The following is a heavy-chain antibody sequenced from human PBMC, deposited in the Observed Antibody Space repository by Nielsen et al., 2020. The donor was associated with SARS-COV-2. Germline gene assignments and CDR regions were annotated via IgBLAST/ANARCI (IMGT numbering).Heavy chain of an antibody. D-gene: IGHD5-12*01. CDR1: GFTFSSYS. Sequence: GESLKISCAASGFTFSSYSMNWVRQAPGKGLEWVSYISSSSTIYYADSVKGRFTISRDNAKNSLYLQMNSLRDEDTAVYYCARDRDSVLYSGYPPEGYGMDVWGQGTTVTVSS. V-gene: IGHV3-48*02. CDR2: ISSSSTI. CDR3: ARDRDSVLYSGYPPEGYGMDV. J-gene: IGHJ6*02.